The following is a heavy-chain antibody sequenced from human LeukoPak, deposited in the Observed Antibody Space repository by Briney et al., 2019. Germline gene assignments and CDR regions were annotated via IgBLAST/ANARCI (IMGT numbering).Heavy chain of an antibody. J-gene: IGHJ4*02. CDR3: ARLIGSSPSVDY. CDR1: GGSLSSYY. Sequence: PSETLSLTCTVSGGSLSSYYWSWIRQPPGKGLEWIGYIYSSGSTNYNPSLKSRVTISVDTSKNQFSLKLSSVTAADTAVYYCARLIGSSPSVDYWGQGTLVTVSS. D-gene: IGHD2-2*01. CDR2: IYSSGST. V-gene: IGHV4-59*01.